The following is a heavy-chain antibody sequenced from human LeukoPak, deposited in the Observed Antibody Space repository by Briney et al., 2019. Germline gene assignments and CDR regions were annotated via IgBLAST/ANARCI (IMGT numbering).Heavy chain of an antibody. Sequence: SVKVSCKASGYTFTSYGISWVRQAPGQGLEWMGRIIPIFGIANYAQKFQGRVTITADKSTSTAYMELSSLRSEDTAVYYCARALGYCSSTSCSPDLLQGYYYGMDVWGQGTTVTVSS. D-gene: IGHD2-2*01. J-gene: IGHJ6*02. CDR2: IIPIFGIA. CDR3: ARALGYCSSTSCSPDLLQGYYYGMDV. V-gene: IGHV1-69*04. CDR1: GYTFTSYG.